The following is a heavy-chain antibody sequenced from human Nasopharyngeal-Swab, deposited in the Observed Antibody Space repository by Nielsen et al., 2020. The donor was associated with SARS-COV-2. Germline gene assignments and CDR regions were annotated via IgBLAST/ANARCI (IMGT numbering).Heavy chain of an antibody. V-gene: IGHV3-7*01. CDR3: AREGRDGFDY. J-gene: IGHJ4*02. CDR1: GFIFSNYW. Sequence: GESLKISCAASGFIFSNYWMTWVRQAPGKGLEWVANIKQDGSEMYYGDSVKGRFTISRDNAKNSLYLQMNSLRVEDTAVYNCAREGRDGFDYWGQGTLVTVSS. D-gene: IGHD5-24*01. CDR2: IKQDGSEM.